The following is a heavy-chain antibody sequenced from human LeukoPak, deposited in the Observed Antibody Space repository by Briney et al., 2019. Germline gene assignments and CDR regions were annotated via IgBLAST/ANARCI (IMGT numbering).Heavy chain of an antibody. J-gene: IGHJ3*02. V-gene: IGHV3-11*01. CDR3: AGGFYGGNPLDAFDI. CDR2: ISRSGRDI. Sequence: PGGSLTLSRSASGFPFSSYAMNWVSQPPGKGLEWISYISRSGRDIYTADSVKGRFIISSDNADDSLYLQMSTLRDEDRAVHYFAGGFYGGNPLDAFDIWGQGTMVTVSS. D-gene: IGHD4-23*01. CDR1: GFPFSSYA.